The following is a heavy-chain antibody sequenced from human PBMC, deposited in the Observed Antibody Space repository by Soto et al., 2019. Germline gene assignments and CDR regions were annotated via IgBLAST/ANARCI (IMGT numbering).Heavy chain of an antibody. Sequence: ASVKVSCKASGGTFSSYAISWVRQAPGQGLEWMGGIIPIFGTANYAQKFQGRVTITADESTSTAYMELSSLRSEDTAVYYCARDLSYCSSTSCYPARFDYWGQGTLVTVSS. CDR3: ARDLSYCSSTSCYPARFDY. D-gene: IGHD2-2*01. CDR2: IIPIFGTA. V-gene: IGHV1-69*13. CDR1: GGTFSSYA. J-gene: IGHJ4*02.